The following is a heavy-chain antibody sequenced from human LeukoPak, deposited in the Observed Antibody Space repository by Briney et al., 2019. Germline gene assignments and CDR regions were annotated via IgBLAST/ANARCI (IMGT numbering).Heavy chain of an antibody. CDR2: SNAGNGNT. CDR1: GYTFTTYA. V-gene: IGHV1-3*02. Sequence: ASVKVSCKASGYTFTTYAVHWVRQAPGQRLEWMGWSNAGNGNTKYSQEFQDRVTITRDTSANAVYMELSSLRSEDMAVYYCARSPFFGATYYFEYWGQGTLATVSS. J-gene: IGHJ4*02. D-gene: IGHD3-3*01. CDR3: ARSPFFGATYYFEY.